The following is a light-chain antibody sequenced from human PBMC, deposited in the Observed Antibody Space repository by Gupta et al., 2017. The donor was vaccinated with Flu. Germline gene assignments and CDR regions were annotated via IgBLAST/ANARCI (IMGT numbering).Light chain of an antibody. CDR2: DAS. V-gene: IGKV1-8*01. CDR1: QGISSY. Sequence: PASFSASTGDRVTITCRASQGISSYLAWYQQKPGKAPKLLIYDASTWQSGVPARFSGSGSGTDFTLTISCLQSEDFATYYCQQYNSYPRTFGQGTKVEIK. J-gene: IGKJ1*01. CDR3: QQYNSYPRT.